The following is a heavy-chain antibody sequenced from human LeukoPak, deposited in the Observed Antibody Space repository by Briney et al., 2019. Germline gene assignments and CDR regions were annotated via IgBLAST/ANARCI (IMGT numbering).Heavy chain of an antibody. J-gene: IGHJ4*02. D-gene: IGHD1-26*01. Sequence: ASVKVSCKASGYTFTGYYMHWVRQAPGQGLEWMGWINPNSGGTNYALKFQGRVTMTRDTFISTAYMELSRLRSDDTAVYYCARVFGRQLPDYWGQGTLVSVSS. CDR1: GYTFTGYY. V-gene: IGHV1-2*02. CDR3: ARVFGRQLPDY. CDR2: INPNSGGT.